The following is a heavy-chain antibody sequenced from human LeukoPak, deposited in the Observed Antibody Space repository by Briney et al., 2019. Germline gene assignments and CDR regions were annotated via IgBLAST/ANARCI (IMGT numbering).Heavy chain of an antibody. V-gene: IGHV4-59*01. D-gene: IGHD3-22*01. CDR1: GGSISSYY. Sequence: PSETLSLTCTVPGGSISSYYWSWIRQPPGKGLEWIGYIYYSGSTNYNPSLKSRVTISVDTSKNQFSLKLSSVTAADTAVYYCARGSKDDSSGYYSDYWGQGTLVTVSS. J-gene: IGHJ4*02. CDR3: ARGSKDDSSGYYSDY. CDR2: IYYSGST.